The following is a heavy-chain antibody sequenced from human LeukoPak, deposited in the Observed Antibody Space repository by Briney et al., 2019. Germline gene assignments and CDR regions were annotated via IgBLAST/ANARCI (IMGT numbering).Heavy chain of an antibody. CDR1: GFSFTDHS. CDR3: ARDDIAVATCFDY. V-gene: IGHV3-21*01. CDR2: ISSSSSYI. J-gene: IGHJ4*02. Sequence: GGSLRLSCAASGFSFTDHSMNWVRQAPGKGLEWVSSISSSSSYIYYADSMKGRFTISRDNAKNSLYLQMNSLRAEDTAVYYCARDDIAVATCFDYWGQGTLVTVSS. D-gene: IGHD6-19*01.